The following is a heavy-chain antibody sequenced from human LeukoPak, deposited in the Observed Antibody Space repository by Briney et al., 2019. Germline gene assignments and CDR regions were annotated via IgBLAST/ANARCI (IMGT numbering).Heavy chain of an antibody. CDR2: ISSNSNYI. CDR1: GFTFSSYS. V-gene: IGHV3-21*06. D-gene: IGHD6-19*01. Sequence: GGSLRLSCAGSGFTFSSYSMNWVRXAPGKXLEWVSSISSNSNYIFYADSVKGRFTISRDNAKNSLFLQMSSLRAEDTAVYYCARDLSVAGFDFWGQGTMVTVSS. CDR3: ARDLSVAGFDF. J-gene: IGHJ3*01.